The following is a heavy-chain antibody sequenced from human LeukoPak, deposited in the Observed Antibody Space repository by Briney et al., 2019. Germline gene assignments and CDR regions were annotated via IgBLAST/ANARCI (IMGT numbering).Heavy chain of an antibody. CDR1: GGSISSYY. V-gene: IGHV4-59*01. J-gene: IGHJ6*03. CDR2: IYYSGST. CDR3: ARGHSYYYYMDV. Sequence: SETLSLTCTVSGGSISSYYWSWIRQPPGKGLEWIGHIYYSGSTNYNPSLKSRVTISVDTSKNQFSLKLSSVTAADTAVYYCARGHSYYYYMDVWGKGTTVTVS.